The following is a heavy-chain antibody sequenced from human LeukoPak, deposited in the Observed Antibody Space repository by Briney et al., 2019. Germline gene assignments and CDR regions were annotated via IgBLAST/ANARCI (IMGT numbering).Heavy chain of an antibody. CDR2: MNPNSGNT. D-gene: IGHD3-22*01. Sequence: GASVKVSCKASGYTFTSYDINWVRQATGQGLEWMGWMNPNSGNTGYAQKFQGRVTITRNTSISTAYMELSSLRSEDTAVYYCARDRGYQGIWFDPWGQGTLVTVSS. J-gene: IGHJ5*02. V-gene: IGHV1-8*03. CDR3: ARDRGYQGIWFDP. CDR1: GYTFTSYD.